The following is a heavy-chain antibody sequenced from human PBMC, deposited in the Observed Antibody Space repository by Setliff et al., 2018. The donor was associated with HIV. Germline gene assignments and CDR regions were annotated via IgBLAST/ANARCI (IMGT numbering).Heavy chain of an antibody. CDR3: ARLSQRIRIFGVINRGEEFDI. V-gene: IGHV5-51*01. CDR2: IYPENSDA. D-gene: IGHD3-3*01. Sequence: ESLKISCKGSGYSFPNNWIGWVRQMSGKGLEWMGFIYPENSDARYSPSFEGQVTISADNSNTTAYLQWSSLKASDTAMYFCARLSQRIRIFGVINRGEEFDIWGQGTMVTVSS. CDR1: GYSFPNNW. J-gene: IGHJ3*02.